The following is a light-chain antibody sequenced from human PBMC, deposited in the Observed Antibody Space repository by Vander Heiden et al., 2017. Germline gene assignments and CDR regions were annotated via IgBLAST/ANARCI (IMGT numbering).Light chain of an antibody. Sequence: SYVLTQPPSVSLAPGKTARITCGGSNIGSKRVHWYQVKPGQAPVLVVYEDSDRPSGIPERFSGSNSGDTATLTINRVEAGDEADYYCQVWDRLTDQYVFGSGTEVTVL. CDR1: NIGSKR. CDR2: EDS. CDR3: QVWDRLTDQYV. J-gene: IGLJ1*01. V-gene: IGLV3-21*03.